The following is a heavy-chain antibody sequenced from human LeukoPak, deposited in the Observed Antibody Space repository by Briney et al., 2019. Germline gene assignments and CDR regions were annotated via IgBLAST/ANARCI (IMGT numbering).Heavy chain of an antibody. CDR3: AREIYGGNSVGIDY. CDR2: INPNSGRT. D-gene: IGHD4-23*01. V-gene: IGHV1-2*02. J-gene: IGHJ4*02. CDR1: GYTFTGYY. Sequence: ASVKVSCKASGYTFTGYYIHWVRQAPGQGLEWMGWINPNSGRTNYAQKFQGRVTMTRDTSISTAYMELSRLRSDDTAVYYCAREIYGGNSVGIDYWGQGTLVTVSS.